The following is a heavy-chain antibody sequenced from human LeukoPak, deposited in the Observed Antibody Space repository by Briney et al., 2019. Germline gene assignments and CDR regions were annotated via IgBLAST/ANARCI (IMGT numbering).Heavy chain of an antibody. J-gene: IGHJ6*03. V-gene: IGHV3-53*01. D-gene: IGHD3-3*01. Sequence: PGGSLRLSCAASGFTFSRSAMTWIRQAPGKGLEWVSVIYSGGSTYYADSVKGRFTISRDNSKNTLYLQMNSLRAEDTAVYYCARGGVNDFWSGYYTGIGDYYYMDVWGKGTTVTVSS. CDR1: GFTFSRSA. CDR2: IYSGGST. CDR3: ARGGVNDFWSGYYTGIGDYYYMDV.